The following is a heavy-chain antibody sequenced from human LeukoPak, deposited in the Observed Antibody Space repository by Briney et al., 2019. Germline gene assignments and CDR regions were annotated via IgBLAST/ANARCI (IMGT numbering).Heavy chain of an antibody. D-gene: IGHD3-3*01. CDR1: GGSMSSYY. J-gene: IGHJ4*02. Sequence: SESLSLTCTVSGGSMSSYYWSWIRQPPGKGLEWIGYIYYSGSTNYNPSLKSRVTISVDTPKNQFSLKLSSVTAADTAVYYCARRSRGDFWSGYFWGQGTLVTVSS. V-gene: IGHV4-59*08. CDR3: ARRSRGDFWSGYF. CDR2: IYYSGST.